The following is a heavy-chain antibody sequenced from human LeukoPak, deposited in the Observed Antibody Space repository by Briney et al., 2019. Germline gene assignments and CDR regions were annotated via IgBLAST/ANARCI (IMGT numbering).Heavy chain of an antibody. CDR1: GFTFSSYS. D-gene: IGHD3-3*01. CDR3: AREQGFYRGRAFDI. V-gene: IGHV3-21*01. Sequence: GGSLRLSCAASGFTFSSYSMNWVRQAPGKGLEWVSSISSSSSYIYYADSVKGRFTISRDNAKNSLYLQMNSLRAEDTAVYYCAREQGFYRGRAFDIWGQGTMDTVSS. CDR2: ISSSSSYI. J-gene: IGHJ3*02.